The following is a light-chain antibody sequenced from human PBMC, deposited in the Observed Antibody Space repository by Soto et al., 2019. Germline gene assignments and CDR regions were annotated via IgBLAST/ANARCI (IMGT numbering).Light chain of an antibody. Sequence: EIVMTQSPATLSVSPGERATLSCRASQSISNNLAWYQHKPGQAPRVLIYGASTRATGIPARFSGSGSGTEFTLTISSLQSEDFATYYCQQVNSYPPLTFGPGTKVDIK. CDR2: GAS. CDR1: QSISNN. J-gene: IGKJ3*01. CDR3: QQVNSYPPLT. V-gene: IGKV3-15*01.